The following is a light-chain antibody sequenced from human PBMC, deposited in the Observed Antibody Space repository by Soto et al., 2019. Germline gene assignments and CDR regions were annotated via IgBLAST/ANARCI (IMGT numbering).Light chain of an antibody. CDR2: WAS. V-gene: IGKV4-1*01. J-gene: IGKJ1*01. CDR1: QSILHSSNNKNS. Sequence: DIVMTQSPDTLAVSLGERATVNCKSSQSILHSSNNKNSLAWYQQKSGQSPKLLISWASTRESGVPDLFSGSGSGTDFTLTISSLQAEDVAVYYCQHYSSTSWTFGQGTKVEIK. CDR3: QHYSSTSWT.